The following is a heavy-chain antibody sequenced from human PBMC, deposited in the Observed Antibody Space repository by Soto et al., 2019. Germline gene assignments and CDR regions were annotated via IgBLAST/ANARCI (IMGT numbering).Heavy chain of an antibody. CDR2: ISRNSGSI. V-gene: IGHV3-9*01. Sequence: GGSLRLSCAASGFTFDDSAMHWVRQPPGKGLEWVSGISRNSGSIAYADSVNGRFTISRDNAKKSLYLQMNSLRPEDTALYYCAKDLTFTIFEDGMHVWGQGTTVTVSS. D-gene: IGHD3-3*01. CDR1: GFTFDDSA. J-gene: IGHJ6*02. CDR3: AKDLTFTIFEDGMHV.